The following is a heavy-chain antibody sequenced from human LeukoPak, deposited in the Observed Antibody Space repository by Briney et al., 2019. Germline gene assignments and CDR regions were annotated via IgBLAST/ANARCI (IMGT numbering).Heavy chain of an antibody. CDR3: AKATEKWLPCYVDY. CDR2: IIPSGHTT. Sequence: PGGSLRLSCAASGFTFSSHGMNWVRQAPGKGLEWVSGIIPSGHTTYYADSVRGRFTISRDNSKNTLYLQMNSLRAEDTAVYYCAKATEKWLPCYVDYWGQGTLVTVSS. J-gene: IGHJ4*02. CDR1: GFTFSSHG. V-gene: IGHV3-23*01. D-gene: IGHD6-19*01.